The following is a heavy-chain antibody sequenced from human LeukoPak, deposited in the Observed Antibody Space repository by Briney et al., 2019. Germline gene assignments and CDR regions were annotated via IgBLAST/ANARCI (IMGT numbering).Heavy chain of an antibody. J-gene: IGHJ6*02. V-gene: IGHV4-59*01. Sequence: SETLSLTCTVSGGSISSYYWSWIRQPPGKGLEWIGYIYYSGSTNYNPSLKSRVTISVGTSKNQFSLKLSSVTAADTAVYYCASGGPYYYYGMDVWGQGTTVTVSS. D-gene: IGHD4-23*01. CDR1: GGSISSYY. CDR2: IYYSGST. CDR3: ASGGPYYYYGMDV.